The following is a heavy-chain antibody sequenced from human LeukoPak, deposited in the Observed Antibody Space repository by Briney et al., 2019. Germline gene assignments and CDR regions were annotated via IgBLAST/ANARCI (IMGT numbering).Heavy chain of an antibody. CDR1: GFTFSSYS. V-gene: IGHV3-33*08. CDR2: IWYDGSTK. Sequence: TGGSLRLSCAASGFTFSSYSMNWVRQAPGKGLEWVAVIWYDGSTKYYADSVQGRFAISRDNSKNTLYLQMNTLRAEDTAVYYCARSLRDSSGYYFDHWGQGILVTVSS. CDR3: ARSLRDSSGYYFDH. J-gene: IGHJ4*02. D-gene: IGHD3-22*01.